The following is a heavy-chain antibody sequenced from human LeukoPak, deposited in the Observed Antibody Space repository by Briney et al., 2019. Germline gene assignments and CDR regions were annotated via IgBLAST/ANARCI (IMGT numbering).Heavy chain of an antibody. J-gene: IGHJ4*02. CDR3: ARLRAATTRVDY. D-gene: IGHD1/OR15-1a*01. CDR1: GFTFRNHA. V-gene: IGHV3-30*09. Sequence: GGSLRLSCAASGFTFRNHAMYWVRQAPGGGLEWAAVVSFDGNTTFYSDSVKGRFAISRDNSKNTLYLEMNSLRPEDTAVYYCARLRAATTRVDYWGQGTLVTVSS. CDR2: VSFDGNTT.